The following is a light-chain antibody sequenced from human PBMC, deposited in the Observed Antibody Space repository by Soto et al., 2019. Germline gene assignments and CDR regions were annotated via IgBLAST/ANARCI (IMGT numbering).Light chain of an antibody. CDR3: CSYAGSGTYV. J-gene: IGLJ1*01. CDR1: SSDVGSYNL. Sequence: SVLTQPASVSGSPGQSITISCTGTSSDVGSYNLVSWYQQHPGKAPKLIIYEDSKRPSGVSNRFSGSKSGNTASLTISGLQAEDEADNYCCSYAGSGTYVFGTGTKVTVL. V-gene: IGLV2-23*01. CDR2: EDS.